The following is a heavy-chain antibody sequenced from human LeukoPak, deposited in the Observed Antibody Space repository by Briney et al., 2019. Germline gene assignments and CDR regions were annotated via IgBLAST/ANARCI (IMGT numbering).Heavy chain of an antibody. V-gene: IGHV3-11*04. CDR2: ISSSGSTI. CDR1: GFTFCDYY. J-gene: IGHJ6*03. Sequence: GGSLRLSCAASGFTFCDYYMSWIRQAPGKGLEWVSYISSSGSTIYYADSVKGRFTISRDNAKNSLYLQMNSLRAEDTAVYYCARVGDSSGYSYYYYYMDVWGKGTTVTVSS. CDR3: ARVGDSSGYSYYYYYMDV. D-gene: IGHD3-22*01.